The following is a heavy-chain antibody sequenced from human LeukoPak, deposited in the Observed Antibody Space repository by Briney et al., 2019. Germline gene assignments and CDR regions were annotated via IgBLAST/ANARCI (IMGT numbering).Heavy chain of an antibody. D-gene: IGHD6-13*01. CDR2: ISGSGGST. V-gene: IGHV3-23*01. Sequence: PGGSLRLSCAASGFTFSSYARSWVRQAPGKGLEWVSGISGSGGSTYYADSVKDRFAVSRDNSKNTLYLQMNSLRAEDTAVYYCAKDGPNYSSSWYYFDYWGQGTLVTVSS. CDR1: GFTFSSYA. J-gene: IGHJ4*02. CDR3: AKDGPNYSSSWYYFDY.